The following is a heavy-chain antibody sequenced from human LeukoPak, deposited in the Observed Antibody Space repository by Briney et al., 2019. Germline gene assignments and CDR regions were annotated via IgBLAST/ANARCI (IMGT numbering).Heavy chain of an antibody. CDR2: INHSGST. CDR3: ARRYYDFWSGYPSRYYYGMDV. Sequence: SETLSLTCAVYGGSFSGYYWSWIRQPPGKGLEWIGEINHSGSTNYNPSLKSRVTISVDTPKNRFSLKLSSVTAADTAVYYCARRYYDFWSGYPSRYYYGMDVWGQGTTVTVSS. D-gene: IGHD3-3*01. CDR1: GGSFSGYY. J-gene: IGHJ6*02. V-gene: IGHV4-34*01.